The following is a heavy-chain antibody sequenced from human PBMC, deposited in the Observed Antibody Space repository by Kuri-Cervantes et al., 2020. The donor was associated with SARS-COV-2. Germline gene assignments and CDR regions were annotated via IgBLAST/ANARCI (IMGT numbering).Heavy chain of an antibody. CDR3: ARLAIGDCSSTSCQSGFDP. CDR2: IYYSGST. D-gene: IGHD2-2*01. Sequence: GSLRLSCTVSGGSISSYYWSWIRQPPGKGLEWIGYIYYSGSTNYNPSLKSRVTISVDTSKNQFSLKLSSVTAADTAVYYCARLAIGDCSSTSCQSGFDPWGQGTLVTVSS. CDR1: GGSISSYY. V-gene: IGHV4-59*12. J-gene: IGHJ5*02.